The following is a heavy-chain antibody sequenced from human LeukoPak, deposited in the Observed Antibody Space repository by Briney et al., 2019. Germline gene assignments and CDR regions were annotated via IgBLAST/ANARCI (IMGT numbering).Heavy chain of an antibody. CDR1: GFRFSDHA. D-gene: IGHD6-19*01. V-gene: IGHV3-30-3*01. CDR3: ARQQWLLLIWMGSFDC. Sequence: PGRSPRLSCAASGFRFSDHAMHWVRQAPGKGLEWVAVISYDGSNKYYADSVKGRFTISRDNSKNTLYLQMNSLRTEDTAVYYCARQQWLLLIWMGSFDCWGQGALVTVSS. CDR2: ISYDGSNK. J-gene: IGHJ4*02.